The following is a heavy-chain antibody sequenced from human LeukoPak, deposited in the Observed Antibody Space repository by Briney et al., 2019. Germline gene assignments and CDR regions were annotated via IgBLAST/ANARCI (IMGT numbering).Heavy chain of an antibody. D-gene: IGHD5-18*01. J-gene: IGHJ4*02. CDR3: ARDTGGGYSCYDC. CDR2: IKQDGSEK. CDR1: GFTFSSYW. Sequence: GGSLRLSCAASGFTFSSYWLTWIRQAPGKGLEWVANIKQDGSEKYYVDSVKGRFTISRDNAKNSLYLQMNSLRAEDTAVYYCARDTGGGYSCYDCWGQGTLVTVSS. V-gene: IGHV3-7*01.